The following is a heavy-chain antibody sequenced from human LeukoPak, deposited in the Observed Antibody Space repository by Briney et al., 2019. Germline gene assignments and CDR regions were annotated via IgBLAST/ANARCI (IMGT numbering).Heavy chain of an antibody. J-gene: IGHJ5*02. Sequence: GGSLRLSCSASGFTFSTYAMHWVRQAPGKGLEPVSAINSDGGNTYYADSVKGRFTISRDNSNNTLYLQMSSLRAEDTAVYYSATLAGESWGQGTLVTVSS. CDR1: GFTFSTYA. CDR2: INSDGGNT. D-gene: IGHD1-26*01. CDR3: ATLAGES. V-gene: IGHV3-64D*06.